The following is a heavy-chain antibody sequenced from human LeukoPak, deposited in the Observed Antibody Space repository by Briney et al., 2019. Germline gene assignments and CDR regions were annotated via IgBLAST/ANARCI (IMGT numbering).Heavy chain of an antibody. J-gene: IGHJ4*02. V-gene: IGHV4-59*01. CDR3: ARDRGSSWYDY. CDR1: GASISSYY. D-gene: IGHD6-13*01. CDR2: IYYIGTT. Sequence: PSETLSLTCTVSGASISSYYWTWIRQPPGKRLEWIGYIYYIGTTNYNPSLKSRVTISVDTSKNQFSLKLSSVIAADTAVYYCARDRGSSWYDYWGQGTLVTVSS.